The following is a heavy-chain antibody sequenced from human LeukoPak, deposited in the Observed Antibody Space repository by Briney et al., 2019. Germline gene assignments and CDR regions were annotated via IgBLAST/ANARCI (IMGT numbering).Heavy chain of an antibody. J-gene: IGHJ4*02. D-gene: IGHD1-26*01. Sequence: SCKASGYTFTSYYMHWVRQAPGKGLEWVAVIWYDGSNKYYADSVKGRFTISRDNSKDTLYLQMNSLRAEDTAVYYCATDRNSGKYYDYWGQGTLVTVSS. CDR1: GYTFTSYY. V-gene: IGHV3-33*01. CDR2: IWYDGSNK. CDR3: ATDRNSGKYYDY.